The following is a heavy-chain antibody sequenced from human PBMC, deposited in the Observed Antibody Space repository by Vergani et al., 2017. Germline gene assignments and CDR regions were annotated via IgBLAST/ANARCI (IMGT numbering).Heavy chain of an antibody. J-gene: IGHJ6*03. CDR1: AFTFSSYS. V-gene: IGHV3-21*01. CDR2: ITSSGSYV. CDR3: ARGANWNYFGSGYYMDV. Sequence: EVQLVESGGGLVKPGGSLRLSCAASAFTFSSYSMNWVRQAPGKGLEWVSSITSSGSYVYYADSVKGRFTISRDNAKNSLYLQMNSLGAEDTAVYYCARGANWNYFGSGYYMDVWGKGTTVTVSS. D-gene: IGHD1-7*01.